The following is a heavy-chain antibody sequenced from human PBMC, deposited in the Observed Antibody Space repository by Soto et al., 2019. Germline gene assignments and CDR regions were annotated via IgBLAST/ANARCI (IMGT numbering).Heavy chain of an antibody. J-gene: IGHJ3*02. CDR2: IIPILGIA. D-gene: IGHD1-26*01. CDR3: ARLIVGATTSAFDI. CDR1: GGNFSSYT. V-gene: IGHV1-69*02. Sequence: QVQLVQSGAEVKKPGSSVKVSCKASGGNFSSYTISWVRQAPGQGLEWMGRIIPILGIANYAQKFQGRVTITADKSTGTAYMELSSLRSEDTAVYYCARLIVGATTSAFDIWGQGTMVTVSS.